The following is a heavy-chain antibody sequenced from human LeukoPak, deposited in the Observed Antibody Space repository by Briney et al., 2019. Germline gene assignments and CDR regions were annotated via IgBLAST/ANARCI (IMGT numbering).Heavy chain of an antibody. CDR1: GGSMSGARYY. CDR2: VYYNGNT. Sequence: SETLSLTCTVSGGSMSGARYYWGWIRQPPGKGLEWIGRVYYNGNTYYNPSLMNPVTMSIDTSKNQFSLNLRSVTAADTAIYFCARLTHDGSGSYPDYWGQGTLVTVSS. V-gene: IGHV4-39*01. J-gene: IGHJ4*02. D-gene: IGHD3-10*01. CDR3: ARLTHDGSGSYPDY.